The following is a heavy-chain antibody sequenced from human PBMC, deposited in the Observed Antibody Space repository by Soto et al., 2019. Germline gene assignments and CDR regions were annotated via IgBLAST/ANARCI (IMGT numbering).Heavy chain of an antibody. J-gene: IGHJ6*02. CDR1: GYSFTSYW. CDR3: ASRGAISSPYYYYYGMDV. CDR2: IDPSDSYT. D-gene: IGHD3-3*02. V-gene: IGHV5-10-1*01. Sequence: GGPLRISCKVSGYSFTSYWISWVRQMPGKGLEWMGRIDPSDSYTNYSPSFQGHVTISADKSISTAYLQWSSLKASDTAMYYCASRGAISSPYYYYYGMDVWGQGTTVTVSS.